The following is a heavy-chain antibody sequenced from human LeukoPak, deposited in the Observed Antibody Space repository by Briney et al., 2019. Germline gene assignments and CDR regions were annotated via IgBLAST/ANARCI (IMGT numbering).Heavy chain of an antibody. V-gene: IGHV4-59*01. J-gene: IGHJ3*02. D-gene: IGHD3-16*01. CDR3: ARGGLYTPEYAFDI. CDR2: IFYSGGT. CDR1: GGSISRYY. Sequence: SETLSLTCTVSGGSISRYYWSWIREPPGKGLEWIAYIFYSGGTNYNPSLKSRVTISVDTSKNQFSLKVSSVTAADTAVYYCARGGLYTPEYAFDIWGQGTMVTVSS.